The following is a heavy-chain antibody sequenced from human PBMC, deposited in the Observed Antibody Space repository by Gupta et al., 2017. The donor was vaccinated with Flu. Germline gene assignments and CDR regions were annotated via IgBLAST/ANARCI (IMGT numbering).Heavy chain of an antibody. CDR1: GFSFSYAY. CDR3: TTDSSGGITFDI. Sequence: EVQLVESGGGLVKPGGSLRLSCEASGFSFSYAYMNWVRQAPGKGLALVGRLKSETDGGTADYAAPVKGRFTISRDDSKNTLWLQMNSLRTEDTAVYYCTTDSSGGITFDIWGQGTPVTVSA. CDR2: LKSETDGGTA. J-gene: IGHJ3*02. V-gene: IGHV3-15*01. D-gene: IGHD3-10*01.